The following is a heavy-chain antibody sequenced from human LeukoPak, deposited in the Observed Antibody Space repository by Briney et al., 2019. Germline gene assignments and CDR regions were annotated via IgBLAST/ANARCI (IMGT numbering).Heavy chain of an antibody. CDR2: IRYDGSNK. V-gene: IGHV3-30*02. Sequence: PGGSLTLSCAAAGFTFSSYCMHWVRQAPGRGLEWVAFIRYDGSNKYYADSVKGRFTISRDNSKNTLYLQMNSLRAEDTAVYYCAKVLKPFWDRGGPHYWGQGTLVTVSS. CDR1: GFTFSSYC. J-gene: IGHJ4*02. CDR3: AKVLKPFWDRGGPHY. D-gene: IGHD2-15*01.